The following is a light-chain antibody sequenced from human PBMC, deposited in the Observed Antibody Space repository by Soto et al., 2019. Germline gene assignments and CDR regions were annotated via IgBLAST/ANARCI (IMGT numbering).Light chain of an antibody. CDR2: DVS. Sequence: QSALTQPASVSGSPGQSIAISCTGSSSDVGGYNYVSWYQQHPGKAPKLMIYDVSNRPSGVSTRFSGSKSGNTASLTISGLQAEDEADYYCSSDTSSSTLVFGSGTKLTVL. CDR1: SSDVGGYNY. V-gene: IGLV2-14*03. J-gene: IGLJ1*01. CDR3: SSDTSSSTLV.